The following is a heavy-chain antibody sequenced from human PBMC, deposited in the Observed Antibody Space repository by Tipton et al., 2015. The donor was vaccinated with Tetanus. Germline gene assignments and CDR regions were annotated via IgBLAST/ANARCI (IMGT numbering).Heavy chain of an antibody. Sequence: QLVQSGAEVKKPGESLKISCKGSGYSFTSYWIGWVRQMPGKGLEWMGIIYPGDSDTRYSPSFQGQVTISADKSISTAYLQWSSLKASDTAMYYCARRPGYCSGGSCYYYYYGMDVWGQGTTVTVSS. CDR3: ARRPGYCSGGSCYYYYYGMDV. CDR2: IYPGDSDT. CDR1: GYSFTSYW. V-gene: IGHV5-51*03. D-gene: IGHD2-15*01. J-gene: IGHJ6*02.